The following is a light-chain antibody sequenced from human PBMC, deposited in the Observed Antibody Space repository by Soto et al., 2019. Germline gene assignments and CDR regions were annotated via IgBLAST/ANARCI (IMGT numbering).Light chain of an antibody. CDR3: QQYNSYLWT. V-gene: IGKV1-5*03. CDR2: KAS. CDR1: QSVSIW. Sequence: DVQMTQSPSTLSASVGDRVTITCRASQSVSIWLAWYQQKPGKAPKLLIYKASSLESGVPSRFSGSGSGAEFTLTLSCLLPDDFATYYCQQYNSYLWTFGQGTKVEIK. J-gene: IGKJ1*01.